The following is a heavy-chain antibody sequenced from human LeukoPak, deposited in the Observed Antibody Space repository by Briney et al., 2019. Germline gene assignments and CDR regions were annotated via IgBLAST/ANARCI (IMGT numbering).Heavy chain of an antibody. V-gene: IGHV3-7*01. J-gene: IGHJ4*01. CDR1: GFRFNSHW. CDR2: TNEDGSDK. D-gene: IGHD6-6*01. CDR3: VSCGSSGNG. Sequence: GGSLRLSCAGSGFRFNSHWMSWVRQAPGKGLEWVAHTNEDGSDKYYVDSVRGRFTMSRDNAQNSLYLQMNSLRDEDTAVYYCVSCGSSGNGWGHGTLVTVSS.